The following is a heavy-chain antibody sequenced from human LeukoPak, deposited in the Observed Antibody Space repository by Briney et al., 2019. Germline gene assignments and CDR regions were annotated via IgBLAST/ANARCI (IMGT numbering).Heavy chain of an antibody. Sequence: SETLSLTCTVSGGSISSSSYYWGWIRQPPGKGLEWIGSIYYSGSTYYNPSLKSRVTISVDTSKNQFSLKLSSVTAAETAVYYCAGHLSSGSSWYNDYWGQGTLVTVSS. CDR2: IYYSGST. CDR3: AGHLSSGSSWYNDY. D-gene: IGHD6-13*01. J-gene: IGHJ4*02. CDR1: GGSISSSSYY. V-gene: IGHV4-39*01.